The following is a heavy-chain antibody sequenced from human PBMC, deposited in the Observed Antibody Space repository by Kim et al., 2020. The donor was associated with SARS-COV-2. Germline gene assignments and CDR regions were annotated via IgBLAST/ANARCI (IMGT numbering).Heavy chain of an antibody. Sequence: GGSLRLSCAASGFTFKNYAMSWVRLAPGKGLEWLSTITDSGGFTAYADSVKGQFTVSRDNSKNTLYLQMNSLRAEDTAIYFCAKYNSSGRYYLSWGPGTRVTVSS. J-gene: IGHJ5*02. CDR1: GFTFKNYA. CDR2: ITDSGGFT. CDR3: AKYNSSGRYYLS. V-gene: IGHV3-23*01. D-gene: IGHD3-10*01.